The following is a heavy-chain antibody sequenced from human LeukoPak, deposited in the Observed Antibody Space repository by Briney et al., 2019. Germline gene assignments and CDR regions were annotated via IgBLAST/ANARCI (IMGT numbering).Heavy chain of an antibody. J-gene: IGHJ4*02. Sequence: PGGSLRLSCAASGLSVSTTYMSWVRQAPGKGLEWVSVIYSGGNTYYADSVKGRFTISRDNSKNTLYLQMNSLRAEDTAVYYCAKERGRLHFFDYWGQGTLVTVSS. CDR2: IYSGGNT. CDR1: GLSVSTTY. CDR3: AKERGRLHFFDY. V-gene: IGHV3-53*01. D-gene: IGHD2-15*01.